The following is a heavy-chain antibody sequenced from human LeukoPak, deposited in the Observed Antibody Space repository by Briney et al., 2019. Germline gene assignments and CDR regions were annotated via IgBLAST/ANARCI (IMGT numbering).Heavy chain of an antibody. CDR1: GGSFSGYY. CDR2: INHSGST. V-gene: IGHV4-34*01. CDR3: ARGKGLITMVRGVRNWFDP. D-gene: IGHD3-10*01. Sequence: SETLSLTCAVYGGSFSGYYWNWIRQPPGKGLEWIREINHSGSTNYNPSLKSRVTISVDTSKNQFSLKLSSVTAADTAVYYCARGKGLITMVRGVRNWFDPWGQGTLVTVSS. J-gene: IGHJ5*02.